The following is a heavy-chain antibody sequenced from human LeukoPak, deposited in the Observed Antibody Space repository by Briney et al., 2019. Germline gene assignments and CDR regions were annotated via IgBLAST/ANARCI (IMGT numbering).Heavy chain of an antibody. J-gene: IGHJ4*02. Sequence: GGSLRLSCAVSGFTFSSYWMHWVRQPPGKGLVWVSRINTDGSTTNYADSVKGRFTISRDNAKNTLYMQMNSLRAEDTAMYYCATWNDKGYWGQGTLVTVSS. CDR3: ATWNDKGY. CDR1: GFTFSSYW. D-gene: IGHD1-1*01. CDR2: INTDGSTT. V-gene: IGHV3-74*01.